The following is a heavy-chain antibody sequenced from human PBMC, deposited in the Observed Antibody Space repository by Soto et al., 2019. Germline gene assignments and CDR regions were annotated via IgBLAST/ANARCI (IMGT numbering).Heavy chain of an antibody. D-gene: IGHD2-15*01. CDR3: AKGRTVVVVAASRPFYYYGMDV. V-gene: IGHV3-23*01. CDR2: ISGSGVST. Sequence: GGSLRLSCAASGFTFSSYAMSWVRQAPGKGLEWVSAISGSGVSTYYADSVKGRFTISRDNSKNTLYLQMNSLRAEDTAVYYCAKGRTVVVVAASRPFYYYGMDVWGKGTTV. J-gene: IGHJ6*04. CDR1: GFTFSSYA.